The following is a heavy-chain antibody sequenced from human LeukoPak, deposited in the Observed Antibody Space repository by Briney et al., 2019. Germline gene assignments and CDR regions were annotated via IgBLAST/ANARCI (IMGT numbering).Heavy chain of an antibody. Sequence: PSETLSLTCSVSGGSINYWSWIRQPPGKGLEWIGYIYYSGRTSYNPSLKSRVTISVDTSKNQFSLKLSYVTAADTAVYYCAELGITMIGGVWGKGTTVTISS. CDR2: IYYSGRT. CDR3: AELGITMIGGV. J-gene: IGHJ6*04. V-gene: IGHV4-59*08. CDR1: GGSINY. D-gene: IGHD3-10*02.